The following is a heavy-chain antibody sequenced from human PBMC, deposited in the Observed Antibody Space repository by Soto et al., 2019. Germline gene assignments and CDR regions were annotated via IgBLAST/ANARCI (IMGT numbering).Heavy chain of an antibody. CDR1: GGTFSSYT. CDR2: IIPILGIA. CDR3: ARDEEGYCSSTSCYSAADYYYYMDV. D-gene: IGHD2-2*01. V-gene: IGHV1-69*04. J-gene: IGHJ6*03. Sequence: ASVKVSCKASGGTFSSYTISWVRQAPGQGLEWMGRIIPILGIANYAQKFQGRVTITADKSTSTAYMELSSLRSEDTAVYYCARDEEGYCSSTSCYSAADYYYYMDVWGKGTTVTVSS.